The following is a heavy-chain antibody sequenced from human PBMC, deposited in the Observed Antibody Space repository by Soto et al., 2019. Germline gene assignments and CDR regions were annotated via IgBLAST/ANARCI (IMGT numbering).Heavy chain of an antibody. CDR1: GGSISSYY. V-gene: IGHV4-59*08. Sequence: PSETLSVTCTVSGGSISSYYWSWIRQPPWKGLEWIGYIYYSGSTNYNPSLKSRVTISVDTSKNQFSLKLSSVTAADTAVYYCARRWGRTFDYWGQGTLLTVSS. J-gene: IGHJ4*02. CDR2: IYYSGST. D-gene: IGHD1-26*01. CDR3: ARRWGRTFDY.